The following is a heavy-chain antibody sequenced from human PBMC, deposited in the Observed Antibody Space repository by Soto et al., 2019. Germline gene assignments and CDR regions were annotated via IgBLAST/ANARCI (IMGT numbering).Heavy chain of an antibody. V-gene: IGHV4-34*01. CDR3: ARGRKEAAAGLYYYYGMDV. D-gene: IGHD6-13*01. CDR1: GGSFSGYY. J-gene: IGHJ6*02. Sequence: SETLSLTCAVYGGSFSGYYWSWIRQPPGKGLEWIGEINHSGSTNYNPSLKSRVTISVDTSKNQFSLKLSSVTAADTAVYYCARGRKEAAAGLYYYYGMDVWGQGTTVTVSS. CDR2: INHSGST.